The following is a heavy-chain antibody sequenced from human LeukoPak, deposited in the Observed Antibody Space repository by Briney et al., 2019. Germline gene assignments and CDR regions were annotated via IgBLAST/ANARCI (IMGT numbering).Heavy chain of an antibody. Sequence: SETLSLTCTVSGGSISSYYWSWIRQPPGKGLEWIGYIYYSGSTNYNPSLKSRVTISVDTSKNQFSLKLSSVTAADTAVYYCTRDRAWFDPWGQGTLVTVSS. J-gene: IGHJ5*02. CDR3: TRDRAWFDP. CDR1: GGSISSYY. CDR2: IYYSGST. V-gene: IGHV4-59*12.